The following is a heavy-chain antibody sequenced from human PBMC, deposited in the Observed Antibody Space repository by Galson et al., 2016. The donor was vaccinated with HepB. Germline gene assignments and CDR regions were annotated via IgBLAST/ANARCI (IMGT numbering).Heavy chain of an antibody. CDR1: GFTFQNSL. CDR3: ARDPHALDF. Sequence: SLRLSCAAAGFTFQNSLLTWVRQAPGRGLEWVANIKEDGSYKHYVDSVRGRFTLSRDNAKNSVYLQLNSLRADDAAVYYCARDPHALDFWGQGTLVNVSS. V-gene: IGHV3-7*01. CDR2: IKEDGSYK. J-gene: IGHJ4*02.